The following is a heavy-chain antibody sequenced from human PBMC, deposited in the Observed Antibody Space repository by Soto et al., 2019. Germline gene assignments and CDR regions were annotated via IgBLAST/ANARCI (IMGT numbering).Heavy chain of an antibody. J-gene: IGHJ6*02. CDR2: ISSSSSTI. CDR3: ARDDLRYHHVYYYGMDV. V-gene: IGHV3-48*02. CDR1: GFTFSSYS. Sequence: GGSLRLSCAASGFTFSSYSMNWVRQAPGKGLEWVSYISSSSSTIYYADSVKGRFTISRDNAKNSLYLQMNSLRDEDTAVYYCARDDLRYHHVYYYGMDVWGQGTTVTVSS. D-gene: IGHD3-9*01.